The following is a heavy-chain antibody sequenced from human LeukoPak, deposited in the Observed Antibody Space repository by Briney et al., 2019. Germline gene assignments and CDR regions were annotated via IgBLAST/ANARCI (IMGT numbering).Heavy chain of an antibody. J-gene: IGHJ4*02. CDR2: INHSGST. V-gene: IGHV4-34*01. Sequence: SETLSLTCAVYGGSFSGYYWSWIRQPPGKGLEWIGEINHSGSTNYNPSLKSRVTISVDTSKNQFSLKLSSETAADTAVYYCARGYCSGGSCVTLDYWGQGTLVTVSS. D-gene: IGHD2-15*01. CDR3: ARGYCSGGSCVTLDY. CDR1: GGSFSGYY.